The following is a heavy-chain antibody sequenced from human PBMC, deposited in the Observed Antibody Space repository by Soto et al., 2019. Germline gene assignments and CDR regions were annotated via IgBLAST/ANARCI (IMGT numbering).Heavy chain of an antibody. CDR3: ARDHDSSGYYLGTFDY. V-gene: IGHV4-61*01. CDR2: IYYSGST. D-gene: IGHD3-22*01. Sequence: SETLSLTGTVSGDSVTSGNYYWRWIRQPPGKGLGGIGYIYYSGSTNYNPSLKSRVTISVDTSKNQCSLKLSSVTAADTAVYYCARDHDSSGYYLGTFDYGGQGTLVTVSS. CDR1: GDSVTSGNYY. J-gene: IGHJ4*02.